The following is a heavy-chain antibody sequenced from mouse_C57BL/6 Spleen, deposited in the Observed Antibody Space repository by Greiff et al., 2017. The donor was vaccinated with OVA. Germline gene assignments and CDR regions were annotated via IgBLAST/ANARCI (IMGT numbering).Heavy chain of an antibody. J-gene: IGHJ2*01. D-gene: IGHD3-2*02. CDR3: ARGTAQATRVYYFDY. Sequence: QVHVKQSGPELVKPGASVKISCKASGYTFTDYYINWVKQRPGQGLEWIGWIYPGSGNTKYNEKFKGKATLTVDTSSSTAYMQLSSLTSEDSAVYFCARGTAQATRVYYFDYWGQGTTLTVSS. CDR1: GYTFTDYY. V-gene: IGHV1-84*01. CDR2: IYPGSGNT.